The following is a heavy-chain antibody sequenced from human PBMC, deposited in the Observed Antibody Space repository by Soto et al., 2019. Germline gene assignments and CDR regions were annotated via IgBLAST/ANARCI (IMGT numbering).Heavy chain of an antibody. CDR1: GYTFISYG. CDR2: ISGYTGNT. J-gene: IGHJ4*02. D-gene: IGHD3-22*01. V-gene: IGHV1-18*01. CDR3: ARDRSYYYESSGYPFDY. Sequence: VQVVQSGTEVKKPGASVKVSCKTSGYTFISYGISWVRQAPGQGLEWLGWISGYTGNTDYAQKFQDRVTMTTDTSTTTAYMELRSLRSDDTAVYFCARDRSYYYESSGYPFDYWGQGTLVSVSS.